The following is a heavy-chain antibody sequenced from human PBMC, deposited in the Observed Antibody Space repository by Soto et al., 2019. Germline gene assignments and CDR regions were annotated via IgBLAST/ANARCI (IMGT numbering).Heavy chain of an antibody. CDR2: ISSSSSYT. CDR1: GFTFSDYY. Sequence: GSLRLSCAASGFTFSDYYMSWIRQAPGKGLEWVSYISSSSSYTNYADSVKGRFTISRDNAKNSLYLQMNSLRAEDTAVYYCARDRRTSYYYDSSGPMEYYFDYWGQGTLVTVSS. CDR3: ARDRRTSYYYDSSGPMEYYFDY. D-gene: IGHD3-22*01. V-gene: IGHV3-11*06. J-gene: IGHJ4*02.